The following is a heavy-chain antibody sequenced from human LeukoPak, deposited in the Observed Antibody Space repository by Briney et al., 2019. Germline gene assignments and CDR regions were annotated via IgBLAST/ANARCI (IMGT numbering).Heavy chain of an antibody. Sequence: GGSLRLSCAASGFTVSNYAMTWVRQAPGKGLEWVSVIYSGGSTNYADSVKGRFAISRDNFKNTLSLQMNSLRAEDTAVYYCASGTAMVTPLDYWGQGTLVTVSS. D-gene: IGHD5-18*01. CDR2: IYSGGST. J-gene: IGHJ4*02. CDR1: GFTVSNYA. CDR3: ASGTAMVTPLDY. V-gene: IGHV3-66*01.